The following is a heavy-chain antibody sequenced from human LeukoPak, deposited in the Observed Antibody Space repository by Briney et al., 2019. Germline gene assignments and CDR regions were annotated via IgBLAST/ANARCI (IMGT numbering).Heavy chain of an antibody. CDR1: GFTVSSNY. CDR2: IYSTGTI. Sequence: QTGGSLRLSCAASGFTVSSNYMSWVRQAPGKGLEWVSVIYSTGTIYYADSVKGRFTISRDNSKNTLYLQMNSLRAEDTAVYYCAKDRAPSYYSDSSGYYPDYWGQGTLLTVPS. D-gene: IGHD3-22*01. V-gene: IGHV3-53*01. J-gene: IGHJ4*02. CDR3: AKDRAPSYYSDSSGYYPDY.